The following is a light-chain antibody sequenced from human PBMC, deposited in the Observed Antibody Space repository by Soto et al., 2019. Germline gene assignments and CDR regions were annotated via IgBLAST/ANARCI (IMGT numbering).Light chain of an antibody. CDR1: ISDVGGYTY. Sequence: QSLGTQPASVSGSPRQSITISCTGAISDVGGYTYVSWYQQHPGKAPKLMIYEVNNRPSGVSNRFSGSKSGNTASLTISGLQAEDEADYYCRSYTSSSTLYVFGTGTKVTVL. CDR3: RSYTSSSTLYV. J-gene: IGLJ1*01. V-gene: IGLV2-14*01. CDR2: EVN.